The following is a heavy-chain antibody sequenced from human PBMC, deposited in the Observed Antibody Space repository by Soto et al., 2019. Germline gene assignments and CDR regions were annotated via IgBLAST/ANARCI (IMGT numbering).Heavy chain of an antibody. V-gene: IGHV1-18*01. J-gene: IGHJ4*02. D-gene: IGHD3-9*01. CDR1: GYTFTSYG. CDR3: ARGAYYDSLTGYYKKVYFDY. CDR2: ISAYNGNT. Sequence: GASVKVSCKASGYTFTSYGISWVRQAPGQGLEWMGWISAYNGNTNYAQKLQGRVTMTTDTSTSTAYMELRSLRSDDTAVYYCARGAYYDSLTGYYKKVYFDYWGQGTLVTVSS.